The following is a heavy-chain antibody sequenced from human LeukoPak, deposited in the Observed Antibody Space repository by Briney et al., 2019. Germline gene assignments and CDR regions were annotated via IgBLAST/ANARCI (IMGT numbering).Heavy chain of an antibody. D-gene: IGHD6-13*01. CDR2: IFGSGGST. CDR3: AGGLDSIAAAGARFLYGMDV. Sequence: GGCLRLSCAASGFTFSSYAMYWVRQAPGKGLEWVSGIFGSGGSTHYADSVKGRFTISRDNSKNTLYLQMNSLRAEDTAVYYCAGGLDSIAAAGARFLYGMDVWGQGTTVTVSS. V-gene: IGHV3-23*01. J-gene: IGHJ6*02. CDR1: GFTFSSYA.